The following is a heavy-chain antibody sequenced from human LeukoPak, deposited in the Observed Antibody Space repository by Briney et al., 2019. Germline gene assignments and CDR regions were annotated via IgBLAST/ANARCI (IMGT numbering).Heavy chain of an antibody. CDR3: AKDNYYDSSGYYRGAYYYGMDV. J-gene: IGHJ6*02. CDR2: ISGSGGST. Sequence: GGSLRLSCAASGFTFSSYAMSWVRQAPGKGLEWVSAISGSGGSTYYADSVKGRFTISRDNSKNTLYLQMNSLRAEDTAVYYCAKDNYYDSSGYYRGAYYYGMDVWGQGTTVTVSS. D-gene: IGHD3-22*01. V-gene: IGHV3-23*01. CDR1: GFTFSSYA.